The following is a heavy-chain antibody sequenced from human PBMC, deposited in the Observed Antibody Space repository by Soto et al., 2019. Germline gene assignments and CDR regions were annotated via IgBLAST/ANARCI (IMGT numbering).Heavy chain of an antibody. CDR1: AFIFRGHW. J-gene: IGHJ4*02. CDR3: VRIKTGGYDYFDN. V-gene: IGHV3-7*01. D-gene: IGHD2-8*02. CDR2: IKEDGSEE. Sequence: EVQLVQSGGGLVQPGGSLILPCAASAFIFRGHWMSWVRQVPGKGLEWVANIKEDGSEEYYVDSVRGRFTISRDNAKNFLYLQMKSLRAEDTAVYYCVRIKTGGYDYFDNWGQGTLVTVSS.